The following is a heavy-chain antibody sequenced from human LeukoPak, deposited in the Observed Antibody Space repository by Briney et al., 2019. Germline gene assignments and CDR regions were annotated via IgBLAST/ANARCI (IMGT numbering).Heavy chain of an antibody. D-gene: IGHD3-16*01. CDR1: GFTFSSXX. CDR3: ARGGGLDV. J-gene: IGHJ6*02. V-gene: IGHV3-7*03. Sequence: PGGSLRLSCAASGFTFSSXXMNWAXQAPGKGLEWVASINHNGNVNYYVDSVKGRFTISRDNAKNSLYLQMSNLRAEDTAVYFCARGGGLDVWGQGATVTVSS. CDR2: INHNGNVN.